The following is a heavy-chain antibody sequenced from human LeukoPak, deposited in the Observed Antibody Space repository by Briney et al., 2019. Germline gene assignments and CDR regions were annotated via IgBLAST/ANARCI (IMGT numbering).Heavy chain of an antibody. CDR2: ISSSGSTI. J-gene: IGHJ4*02. Sequence: LTCAVYGGSFSGYYWSWVRQAAGKGLEWVSYISSSGSTIYYADSVKGRFTISRDYARKSLYLQMNSLRAEDTAVYYCARDSPYGQLDYWGQGTLVTVSS. CDR1: GGSFSGYY. V-gene: IGHV3-11*04. D-gene: IGHD4-17*01. CDR3: ARDSPYGQLDY.